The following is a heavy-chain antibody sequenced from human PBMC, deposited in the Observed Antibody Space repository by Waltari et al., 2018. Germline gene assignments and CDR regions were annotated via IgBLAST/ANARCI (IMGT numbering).Heavy chain of an antibody. CDR2: IYYSGST. CDR3: ARLFPLDP. Sequence: QLQLQESGPGLVKPSETLSLTCTVAGGSISSSSYYWGWIRQPPGKGLEWIVSIYYSGSTYYNPSLKSRVTISVDTSKNQFSLKLSSVTAADTAVYYCARLFPLDPWGQGTLVTVSS. J-gene: IGHJ5*02. V-gene: IGHV4-39*01. CDR1: GGSISSSSYY.